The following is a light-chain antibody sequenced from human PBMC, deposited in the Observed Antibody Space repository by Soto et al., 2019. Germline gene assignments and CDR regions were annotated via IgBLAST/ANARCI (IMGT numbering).Light chain of an antibody. CDR1: QSVSGTY. V-gene: IGKV3-20*01. Sequence: EIVLTQSPGTLSLSPGDRATLSCRASQSVSGTYFSWFQQKPGQAPRLLIYGISSMSTGIPDRFSGSGSGTDFTLTISRLEPEDFAAYYCQQYGSIPMTFGQGTRVEIK. J-gene: IGKJ1*01. CDR3: QQYGSIPMT. CDR2: GIS.